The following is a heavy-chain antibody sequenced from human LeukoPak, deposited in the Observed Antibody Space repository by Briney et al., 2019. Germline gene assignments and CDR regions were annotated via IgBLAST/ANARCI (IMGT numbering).Heavy chain of an antibody. V-gene: IGHV3-53*01. Sequence: PGGSLRLSCAASGFTVSSNYMSWVRQAPGKGLEWVSVIYSGGSTYYADSVKGRFTISRDNSKNTLYLQMNSLRAEDTAVYYCARVLLKSYYDSSGPLDYWGQGTLVTVSS. CDR3: ARVLLKSYYDSSGPLDY. CDR1: GFTVSSNY. CDR2: IYSGGST. J-gene: IGHJ4*02. D-gene: IGHD3-22*01.